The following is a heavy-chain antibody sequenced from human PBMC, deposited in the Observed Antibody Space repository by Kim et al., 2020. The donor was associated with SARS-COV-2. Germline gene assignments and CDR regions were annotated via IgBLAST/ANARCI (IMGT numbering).Heavy chain of an antibody. CDR1: GGSISSYC. CDR2: ICPSENT. J-gene: IGHJ1*01. Sequence: SETLSLTCTVSGGSISSYCWSWIRQPAGKGLEWIGRICPSENTNYNPSLKSRVTMSADKSKNQFSRTLNSVTAADTAVYYCARGLGDGYKWDYWGEGTL. V-gene: IGHV4-4*07. D-gene: IGHD5-12*01. CDR3: ARGLGDGYKWDY.